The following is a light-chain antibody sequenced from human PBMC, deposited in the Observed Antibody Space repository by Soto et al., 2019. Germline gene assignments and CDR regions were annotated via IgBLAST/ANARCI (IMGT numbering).Light chain of an antibody. V-gene: IGLV2-23*01. CDR1: SDDVGTYNS. Sequence: QSALTQPASVSGSPGQSITISCTGTSDDVGTYNSVSWYQQHPHRAPQVIIYKGTQRPSGVSNRFSGSTSGNAASLTISALQTDDEADYFCCSSAPESTYVCGTGTKLTVL. CDR2: KGT. J-gene: IGLJ1*01. CDR3: CSSAPESTYV.